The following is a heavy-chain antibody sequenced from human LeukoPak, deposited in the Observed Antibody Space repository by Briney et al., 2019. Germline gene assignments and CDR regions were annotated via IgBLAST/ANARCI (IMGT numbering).Heavy chain of an antibody. CDR1: GYTFTSYG. Sequence: ASVEVSCKASGYTFTSYGISWVRQAPGQGLEWMGWISAYNGNTNYAQKLQGRVTMTTDTSTGTAYTELRSLRSDDTAVYYCARDMGFEWEPPDGDAFDIWGQGTMVAVSS. D-gene: IGHD1-26*01. CDR3: ARDMGFEWEPPDGDAFDI. CDR2: ISAYNGNT. V-gene: IGHV1-18*01. J-gene: IGHJ3*02.